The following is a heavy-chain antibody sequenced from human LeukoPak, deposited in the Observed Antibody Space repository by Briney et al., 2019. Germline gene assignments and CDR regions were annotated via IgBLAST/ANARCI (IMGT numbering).Heavy chain of an antibody. CDR1: GFTFSSYS. D-gene: IGHD2-15*01. CDR3: AGGVCSGGSCYMPDY. J-gene: IGHJ4*02. Sequence: GGSLRLSCAASGFTFSSYSMNWVRQAPGKGLEWVSSISSSSSYIYYADSVKGRFTISRDSAKNSLYLQMNSLRAEDTAVYYCAGGVCSGGSCYMPDYWGQGTLVTVSS. V-gene: IGHV3-21*01. CDR2: ISSSSSYI.